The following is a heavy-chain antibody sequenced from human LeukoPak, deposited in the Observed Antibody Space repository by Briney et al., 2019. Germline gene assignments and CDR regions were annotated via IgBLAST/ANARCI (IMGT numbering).Heavy chain of an antibody. V-gene: IGHV3-21*01. CDR1: GFTFSSYS. D-gene: IGHD2-15*01. CDR3: ARDHCSGGSCYLSANWFDP. CDR2: ISSSSSYI. Sequence: GSLRLSCAASGFTFSSYSMNWVRQAPGEGLEWVSSISSSSSYIYYADSVKGRFTISRDNAKNSLYLQMNSLRAEDTAVYYCARDHCSGGSCYLSANWFDPWGQGTLVTVSS. J-gene: IGHJ5*02.